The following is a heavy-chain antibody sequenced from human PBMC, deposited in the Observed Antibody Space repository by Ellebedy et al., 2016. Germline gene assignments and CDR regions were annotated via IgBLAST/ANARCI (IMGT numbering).Heavy chain of an antibody. CDR1: GGSISSGGYY. CDR2: IYYSGST. Sequence: SETLSLXXTVSGGSISSGGYYWSWIRQHPGKGLEWIGYIYYSGSTYYNPSLKSRVTISVDTSKNQFSLKLSSVTAADTAVYYCARAGGTPNYYFDYWGQGTLVTVSS. CDR3: ARAGGTPNYYFDY. J-gene: IGHJ4*02. V-gene: IGHV4-31*03. D-gene: IGHD1-7*01.